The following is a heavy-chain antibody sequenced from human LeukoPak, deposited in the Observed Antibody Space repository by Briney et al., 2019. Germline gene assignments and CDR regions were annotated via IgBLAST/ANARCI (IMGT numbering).Heavy chain of an antibody. CDR1: GFTFSDYY. D-gene: IGHD1-26*01. CDR3: ARDRGNSIVGSDFDS. Sequence: GSLRLSCTASGFTFSDYYMTWIRQAPGKGLEWISYISSGDGPTYYADSVKGRFTISRDNAKNSVYLQMNSLRAEDTAVYYCARDRGNSIVGSDFDSWGQGTLVTVSS. J-gene: IGHJ4*02. V-gene: IGHV3-11*04. CDR2: ISSGDGPT.